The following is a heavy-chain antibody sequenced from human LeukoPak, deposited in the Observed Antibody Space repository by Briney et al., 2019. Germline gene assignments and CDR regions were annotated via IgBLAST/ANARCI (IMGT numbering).Heavy chain of an antibody. CDR2: IYPGDSDT. J-gene: IGHJ5*02. CDR1: GYSFTSYW. CDR3: ARIPMVRGVIVWFDP. Sequence: GESLKISCKGSGYSFTSYWIGWVRQMPGKGLGWMGIIYPGDSDTRYSPSFQGQVTISADKSISTAYLQWSSLKASDTAMYYCARIPMVRGVIVWFDPWGQGTLVTVSS. D-gene: IGHD3-10*01. V-gene: IGHV5-51*01.